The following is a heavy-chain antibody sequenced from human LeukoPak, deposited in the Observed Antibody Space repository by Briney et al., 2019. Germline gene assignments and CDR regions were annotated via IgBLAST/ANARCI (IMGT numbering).Heavy chain of an antibody. CDR2: VYTSGTT. CDR3: ARSTTGSSGFDP. CDR1: DDSISVYY. J-gene: IGHJ5*02. V-gene: IGHV4-4*07. D-gene: IGHD2-8*01. Sequence: SETLSLTCAVSDDSISVYYWHWIRQPAGKGLAWIGRVYTSGTTSYNPSLNSRVSMSIDTSKSQFSLKLSSVTAADTAVYYCARSTTGSSGFDPWGQGTLVTVSS.